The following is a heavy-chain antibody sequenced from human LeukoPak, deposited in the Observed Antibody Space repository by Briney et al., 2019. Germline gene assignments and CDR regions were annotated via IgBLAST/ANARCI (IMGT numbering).Heavy chain of an antibody. CDR3: ALQWLRY. Sequence: SETLSLTCAAYGGSFSGYYWSWIRQPPGKGLEWIGEINHSGSTNYNLSLKSRVTISVDTSKNQFSLKLSSVTAADTAVYYCALQWLRYWGQGTLVTGSS. V-gene: IGHV4-34*01. CDR1: GGSFSGYY. J-gene: IGHJ4*02. D-gene: IGHD5-12*01. CDR2: INHSGST.